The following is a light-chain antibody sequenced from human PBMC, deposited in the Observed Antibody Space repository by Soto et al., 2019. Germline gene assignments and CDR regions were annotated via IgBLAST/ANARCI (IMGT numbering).Light chain of an antibody. CDR3: QQSYSTPWT. Sequence: DLQMTQSPSSLSASVGDRVTITCRASQSISSYLNWYQQKPGKAPKLLLYAASSLQSGVPSRFSGSVSGTAFTLAISSLQPEDFATYYCQQSYSTPWTFGQGTKVAIK. CDR2: AAS. V-gene: IGKV1-39*01. CDR1: QSISSY. J-gene: IGKJ1*01.